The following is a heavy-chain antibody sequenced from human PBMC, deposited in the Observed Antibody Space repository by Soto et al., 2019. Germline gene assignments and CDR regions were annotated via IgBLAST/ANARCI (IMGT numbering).Heavy chain of an antibody. V-gene: IGHV1-8*02. D-gene: IGHD6-13*01. CDR3: ARSSPRAAAGYCSFDL. CDR1: GYTFTSYD. CDR2: MNPNSGNT. Sequence: ASVKVSCKASGYTFTSYDINWVRQATGQGLEWMGWMNPNSGNTGYAQKFQGRVTMTRNTSISTAYMELSSLRSEDTAVYYCARSSPRAAAGYCSFDLWGRGTLVTVSS. J-gene: IGHJ2*01.